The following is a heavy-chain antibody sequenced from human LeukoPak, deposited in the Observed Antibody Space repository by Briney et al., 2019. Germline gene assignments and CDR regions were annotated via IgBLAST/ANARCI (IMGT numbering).Heavy chain of an antibody. D-gene: IGHD6-19*01. CDR1: DGSISSSDYY. V-gene: IGHV4-39*07. J-gene: IGHJ4*02. Sequence: SETLSLTCTVSDGSISSSDYYWGWIRQPPGKGLEWIGSIYYSGSTYYNPSLKSRVTISIDTSKNQFSLKLTSVTAADTAMFYCARKIRDSNYNSGWSIFDYWGPGTLVTVSS. CDR2: IYYSGST. CDR3: ARKIRDSNYNSGWSIFDY.